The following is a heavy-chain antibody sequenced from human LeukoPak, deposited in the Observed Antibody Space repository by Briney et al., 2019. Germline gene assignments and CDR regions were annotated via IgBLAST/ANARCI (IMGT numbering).Heavy chain of an antibody. J-gene: IGHJ4*02. CDR1: GFTFSTYA. V-gene: IGHV3-23*01. CDR2: ISDNGGSK. D-gene: IGHD5-18*01. CDR3: ARPLTRGYSYGNFDY. Sequence: GGSLRLSCAASGFTFSTYAMSWVRQAPGKGLERVSAISDNGGSKHYADSVKGRFTISRDNSENTLYLQMNSLRAEDTAVYYCARPLTRGYSYGNFDYWGQGTLVTVSS.